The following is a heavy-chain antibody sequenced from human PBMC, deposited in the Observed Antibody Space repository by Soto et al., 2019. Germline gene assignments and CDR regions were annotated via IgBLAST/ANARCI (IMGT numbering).Heavy chain of an antibody. D-gene: IGHD2-8*01. CDR1: GYSFTDYH. CDR2: INPKSGGT. J-gene: IGHJ6*02. V-gene: IGHV1-2*04. CDR3: ARGDSTDCSNGVCSFFYNHDMDV. Sequence: ASVKVSCKASGYSFTDYHIHWVRQAPGQGLEWLGRINPKSGGTSTAQKFQGWVTMTTDTSISTASMGLTRLTSDDTAIYYCARGDSTDCSNGVCSFFYNHDMDVWGQGTTVTVSS.